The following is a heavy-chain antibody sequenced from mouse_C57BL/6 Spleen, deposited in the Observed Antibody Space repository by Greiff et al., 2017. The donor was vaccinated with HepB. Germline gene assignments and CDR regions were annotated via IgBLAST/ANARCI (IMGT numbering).Heavy chain of an antibody. V-gene: IGHV1-81*01. CDR1: GYTFTSYG. CDR2: IYPRSGNT. J-gene: IGHJ4*01. D-gene: IGHD1-1*01. Sequence: QVQLKQSGAELARPGASVKLSCKASGYTFTSYGISWVKQRTGQGLEWIGEIYPRSGNTYYNEKFKGKATLTADKSSSTAYMELRSLTSEDSAVYFCARRGYITTVVATDAMDYWGQGTSVTVSS. CDR3: ARRGYITTVVATDAMDY.